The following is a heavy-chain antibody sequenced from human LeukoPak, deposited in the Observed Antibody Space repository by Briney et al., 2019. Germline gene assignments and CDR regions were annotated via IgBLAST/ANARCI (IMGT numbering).Heavy chain of an antibody. D-gene: IGHD6-19*01. CDR1: GGPISSYY. CDR3: AKEKSSGWISGLGYMDV. V-gene: IGHV4-59*01. Sequence: SETLSLTCTVSGGPISSYYWSWIRQPPGKGLEWIGYIYYSGSTNYNPSLKSRVTISVDTSKNQFSLKLSSVTAADTAVYYCAKEKSSGWISGLGYMDVWGKGTTVTISS. J-gene: IGHJ6*03. CDR2: IYYSGST.